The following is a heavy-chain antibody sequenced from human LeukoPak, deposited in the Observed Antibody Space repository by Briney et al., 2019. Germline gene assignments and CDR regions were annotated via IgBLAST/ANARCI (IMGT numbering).Heavy chain of an antibody. J-gene: IGHJ4*02. D-gene: IGHD2-2*01. V-gene: IGHV1-2*02. CDR2: IDPKSGGT. CDR3: ARVPGPYTTSRYDY. CDR1: GYTFTDYY. Sequence: GASVTVSCKTSGYTFTDYYIHCVRQAPGQGPEWMGRIDPKSGGTNYAQKYQVRVAMTRDTSISTVDMELSGLRSDDTAVYYCARVPGPYTTSRYDYWGQGTLVTVSS.